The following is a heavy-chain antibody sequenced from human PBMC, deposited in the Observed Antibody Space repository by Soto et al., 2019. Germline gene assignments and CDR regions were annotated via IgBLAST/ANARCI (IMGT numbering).Heavy chain of an antibody. V-gene: IGHV3-30*18. D-gene: IGHD2-2*01. CDR3: AKEITNIVVVPAAISSGYYYYGMDV. CDR1: RFTFSSYG. J-gene: IGHJ6*02. Sequence: AGSLRLCCAASRFTFSSYGMHWVRQAQGKGLEWVAVISYDGSNKYYADSVKGRFTISRDNSKNTLYLQMNSLRAEDTAVYYCAKEITNIVVVPAAISSGYYYYGMDVWGQGTTVTVSS. CDR2: ISYDGSNK.